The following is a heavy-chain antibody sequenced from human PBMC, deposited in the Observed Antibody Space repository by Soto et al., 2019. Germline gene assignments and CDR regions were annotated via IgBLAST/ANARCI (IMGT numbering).Heavy chain of an antibody. J-gene: IGHJ4*02. CDR2: VIPIFNTA. D-gene: IGHD7-27*01. CDR1: GGTFSSYA. CDR3: ARHTMKLGGGQSKVFDY. Sequence: QVQLVQSGAEVKKPGSSVKVSCKASGGTFSSYAISWVRQAPGQGLEWMGGVIPIFNTANYAQKFQGRVTITADESTSTAYMDLSSLRSEDTAVYYCARHTMKLGGGQSKVFDYWGQGTLVTVSS. V-gene: IGHV1-69*01.